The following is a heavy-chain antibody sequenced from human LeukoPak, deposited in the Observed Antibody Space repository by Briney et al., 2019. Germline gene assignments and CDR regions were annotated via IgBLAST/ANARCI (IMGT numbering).Heavy chain of an antibody. V-gene: IGHV1-69*04. J-gene: IGHJ4*02. CDR1: GGTFSSYA. CDR3: ARDLVDTAMVHYFDY. CDR2: IIPILGIA. Sequence: GASVKVSCKASGGTFSSYAISWVRQAPGQGLEWMGRIIPILGIANYAQKSQGRVTITADKSTSTAYMELSSLRSEDTAVYYCARDLVDTAMVHYFDYWGQGTLVTVSS. D-gene: IGHD5-18*01.